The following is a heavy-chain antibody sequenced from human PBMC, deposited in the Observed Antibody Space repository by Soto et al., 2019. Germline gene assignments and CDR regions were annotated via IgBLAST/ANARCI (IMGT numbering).Heavy chain of an antibody. V-gene: IGHV3-11*01. CDR2: ISGTGNTI. Sequence: PGGSLRLSCAASGFTFNDYYMRWVRQAPGKGLEWLSYISGTGNTIYYADSLKGRFTISRDNAESTLYLQMNSLRFEGTAVYYCAREDSVYDPLDYWCQETLVTVSS. CDR1: GFTFNDYY. CDR3: AREDSVYDPLDY. J-gene: IGHJ4*02. D-gene: IGHD5-12*01.